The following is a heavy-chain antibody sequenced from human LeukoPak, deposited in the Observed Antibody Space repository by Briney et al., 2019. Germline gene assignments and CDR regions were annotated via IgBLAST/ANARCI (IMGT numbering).Heavy chain of an antibody. V-gene: IGHV3-23*01. D-gene: IGHD3-22*01. CDR1: GFTFSSYA. Sequence: GGSLRLSCAASGFTFSSYAMSWVRQAPGKGLEWVSAISGSGGSTYYADSVKGRFTISRDNSKNTLYLQMNSLRAEDTAVYYCAKDPYRDSSGYSDYWGQGTLVTVSS. CDR2: ISGSGGST. J-gene: IGHJ4*02. CDR3: AKDPYRDSSGYSDY.